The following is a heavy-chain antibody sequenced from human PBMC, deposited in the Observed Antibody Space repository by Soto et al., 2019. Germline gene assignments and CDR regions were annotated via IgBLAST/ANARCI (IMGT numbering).Heavy chain of an antibody. D-gene: IGHD2-15*01. Sequence: EVQLLESGGGLVQPGGSLRLSCAASGFTFSSYAMSWVRQAPGEGLEWVSAISGSGGSTYYADSVKGRFTISRDNSKNTLYLQMNSLRAEDTAVYYCAKGGRRCSGGSCYSTWYFDLWGRGTLVTVSS. J-gene: IGHJ2*01. CDR3: AKGGRRCSGGSCYSTWYFDL. V-gene: IGHV3-23*01. CDR2: ISGSGGST. CDR1: GFTFSSYA.